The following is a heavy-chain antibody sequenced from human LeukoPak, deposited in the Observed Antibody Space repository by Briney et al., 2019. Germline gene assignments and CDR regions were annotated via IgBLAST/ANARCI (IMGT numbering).Heavy chain of an antibody. CDR1: GFTFSSYD. CDR3: AKDISHFDY. J-gene: IGHJ4*02. V-gene: IGHV3-23*03. CDR2: IFTSGTT. Sequence: GGSLRLSCAASGFTFSSYDMSWVRQAPGKGLDWVSVIFTSGTTHYADSVKGRFTISRDNSKNTLYLQMNSLRAEDTAVYYCAKDISHFDYWGQGTLVTVSS.